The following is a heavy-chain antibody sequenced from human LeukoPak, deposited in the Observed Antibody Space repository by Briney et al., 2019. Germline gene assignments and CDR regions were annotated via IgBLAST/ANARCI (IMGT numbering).Heavy chain of an antibody. J-gene: IGHJ4*02. CDR1: GYTFTKYD. V-gene: IGHV1-8*01. CDR3: ARVQYDSSGYYYERD. CDR2: MNPNSGNT. Sequence: ASVTVSCKASGYTFTKYDINWVRQATGQGLEWMGWMNPNSGNTGYAQKFQGRVTMTRNTSISTAYMQLSSLRSEDTAVYYCARVQYDSSGYYYERDWGQGTLVTVSS. D-gene: IGHD3-22*01.